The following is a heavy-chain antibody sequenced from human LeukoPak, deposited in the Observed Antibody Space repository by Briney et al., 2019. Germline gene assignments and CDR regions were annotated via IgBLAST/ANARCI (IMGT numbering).Heavy chain of an antibody. CDR3: ARGDYGDYGGNWFDP. D-gene: IGHD4-17*01. Sequence: SETLSLTCAVYGGSFCGYYCTWIRQPPGKGLEWIGEINHSGSTNYKPSLKSRVTISADMSKNQLSLKLSSVTAADTAVYYCARGDYGDYGGNWFDPWGQGTLVTVSS. J-gene: IGHJ5*02. CDR2: INHSGST. CDR1: GGSFCGYY. V-gene: IGHV4-34*01.